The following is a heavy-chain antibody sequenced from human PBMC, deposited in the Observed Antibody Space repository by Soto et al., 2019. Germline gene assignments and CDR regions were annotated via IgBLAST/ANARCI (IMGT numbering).Heavy chain of an antibody. CDR1: GDTFNDYY. CDR3: ARESGGATATLDYYYFYMDV. J-gene: IGHJ6*03. D-gene: IGHD5-12*01. Sequence: GASVKVSCKSSGDTFNDYYIHWVRQAPGQGLKWMGWINPNGGVTKYAQKFQGWVTMTRDTSIRTVYMQLSRLRSDDTAVYYCARESGGATATLDYYYFYMDVWGTGTTVTVS. CDR2: INPNGGVT. V-gene: IGHV1-2*04.